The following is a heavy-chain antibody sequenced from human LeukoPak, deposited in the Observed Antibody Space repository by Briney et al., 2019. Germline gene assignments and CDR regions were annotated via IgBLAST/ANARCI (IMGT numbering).Heavy chain of an antibody. CDR2: ISGSGSTI. D-gene: IGHD6-19*01. V-gene: IGHV3-11*04. CDR1: GFTFSDYY. CDR3: AKRDTSGWPPVGLGY. J-gene: IGHJ4*02. Sequence: GGSLRLSCAASGFTFSDYYMSWIRQAPGKGLEWVSYISGSGSTIYYADSVKGRFTISRDNAKNSLYLQMNSLRAEDTAVYYCAKRDTSGWPPVGLGYWGQGTLVTVSS.